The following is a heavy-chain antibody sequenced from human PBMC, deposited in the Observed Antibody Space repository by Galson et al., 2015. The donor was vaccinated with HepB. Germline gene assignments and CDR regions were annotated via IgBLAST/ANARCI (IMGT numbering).Heavy chain of an antibody. V-gene: IGHV1-24*01. CDR3: ATQWIQLGDYYYYYGMDV. CDR1: GFSFSSYW. J-gene: IGHJ6*02. D-gene: IGHD5-18*01. CDR2: FDPEDGET. Sequence: SCAASGFSFSSYWMHWVRQAPGKGLEWMGGFDPEDGETIYAQKFQGRVTMTEDTSTDTAYMELSSLRSEDTAVYYCATQWIQLGDYYYYYGMDVWGQGTTVNVS.